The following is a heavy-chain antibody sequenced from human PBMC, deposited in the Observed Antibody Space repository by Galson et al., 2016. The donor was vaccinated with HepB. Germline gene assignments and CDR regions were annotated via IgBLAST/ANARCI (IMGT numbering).Heavy chain of an antibody. CDR2: IGANGDST. CDR3: ARLRTYYGSGRKDDFHYYGMDV. Sequence: SLRLSCAASGFTFSDHGMTWVRQVPGKGLEWVSHIGANGDSTDYADSVKGRFTISRDNAKKSLYLEMNNHGAEDTALYYCARLRTYYGSGRKDDFHYYGMDVWGQGTTVTVSS. D-gene: IGHD3-10*01. V-gene: IGHV3-20*04. J-gene: IGHJ6*02. CDR1: GFTFSDHG.